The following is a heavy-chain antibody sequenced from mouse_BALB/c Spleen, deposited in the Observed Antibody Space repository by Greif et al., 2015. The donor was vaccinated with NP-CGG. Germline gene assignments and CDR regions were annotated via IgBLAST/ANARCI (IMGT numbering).Heavy chain of an antibody. D-gene: IGHD2-13*01. CDR2: SRNKANDYTT. J-gene: IGHJ1*01. CDR3: ARDDGDYWYFDV. V-gene: IGHV7-1*02. Sequence: EVNVVESGGGLVQPGGSLRLSCATSGFTFSDFYMEWVRQPPGKRLEWIAASRNKANDYTTEYSASVKGRFIVSRDTSQSILYLQMNALRAEDTAIYYGARDDGDYWYFDVWGAGTTVTVSS. CDR1: GFTFSDFY.